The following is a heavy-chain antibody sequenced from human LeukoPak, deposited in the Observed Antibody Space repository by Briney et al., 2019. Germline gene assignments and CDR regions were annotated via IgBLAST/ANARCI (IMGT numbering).Heavy chain of an antibody. D-gene: IGHD1-7*01. Sequence: PVRSLRLSCAASGFTFSSYGIHWVRQAPGKGLEWVAVISYDGSNKYYADSVKGRFTTSRDNSKNTLYLQMNSLRAEDTAVYYCAKAPHSELLLIDFWGQGTLVTVSS. CDR2: ISYDGSNK. V-gene: IGHV3-30*18. J-gene: IGHJ4*02. CDR1: GFTFSSYG. CDR3: AKAPHSELLLIDF.